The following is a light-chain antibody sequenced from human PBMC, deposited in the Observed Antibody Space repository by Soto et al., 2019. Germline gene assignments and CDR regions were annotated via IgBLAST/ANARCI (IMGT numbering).Light chain of an antibody. CDR3: FSYAGSSNLL. CDR1: SSDVGSYNL. V-gene: IGLV2-23*02. Sequence: QSALTQPASVSGSPGQSITISCTGTSSDVGSYNLVSWYQQHPGKAPKLMIYEVTKRPSGVSNRFSGSKSGNTASLTISGLRAEDEADYYCFSYAGSSNLLFGGGTKLTVL. CDR2: EVT. J-gene: IGLJ2*01.